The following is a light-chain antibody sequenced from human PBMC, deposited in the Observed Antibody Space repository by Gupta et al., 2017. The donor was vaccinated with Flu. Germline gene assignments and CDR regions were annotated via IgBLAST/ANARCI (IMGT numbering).Light chain of an antibody. CDR3: QQDNNWPLT. CDR2: GAS. J-gene: IGKJ4*01. Sequence: IALMQYPATLPVYAGERASLSCRASQSVSSYLAWYQHKPGQAPRLLIYGASTRATGIPSRFSGSGSGTEFTLTISSLQSEDFAVYYCQQDNNWPLTFGGGTKLEIK. CDR1: QSVSSY. V-gene: IGKV3-15*01.